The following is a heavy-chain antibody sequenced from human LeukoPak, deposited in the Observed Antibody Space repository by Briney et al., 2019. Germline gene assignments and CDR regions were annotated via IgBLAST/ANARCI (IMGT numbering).Heavy chain of an antibody. CDR2: IYSGGST. Sequence: GSLRLSCAASGFTVSNNYMSWVRQAPGKGLEWVSVIYSGGSTYYADSVKGRFTISRDNSKNTLYLQMNSLRAEDTAVYYCATVLVRGRAWLDPWGQGTLVTVSS. CDR1: GFTVSNNY. D-gene: IGHD3-10*01. J-gene: IGHJ5*02. CDR3: ATVLVRGRAWLDP. V-gene: IGHV3-53*01.